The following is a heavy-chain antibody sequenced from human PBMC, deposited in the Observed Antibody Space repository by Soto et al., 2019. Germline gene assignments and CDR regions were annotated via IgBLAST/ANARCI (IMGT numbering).Heavy chain of an antibody. Sequence: EVPLVESGGGLVQPGGSLRLSCAASGFTFSSYWMHWLRQAPEKGLMWVSRISTDGSSTNYADSVKGRFTVSRDNARNTLYLQMDSLRAEDTAVYYCARNKDGVDYWGQGTLVTVSS. CDR1: GFTFSSYW. V-gene: IGHV3-74*01. CDR3: ARNKDGVDY. J-gene: IGHJ4*02. CDR2: ISTDGSST.